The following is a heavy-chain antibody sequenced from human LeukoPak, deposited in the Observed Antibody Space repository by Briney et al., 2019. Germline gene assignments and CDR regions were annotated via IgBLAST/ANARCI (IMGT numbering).Heavy chain of an antibody. CDR1: GGTFSSYG. D-gene: IGHD3-22*01. J-gene: IGHJ5*02. CDR2: ISAYNGNT. Sequence: GASVKVSCKASGGTFSSYGISWVRQAPGQGLEWMGWISAYNGNTNYAQKLQGRVTMTTDTSTSTAYMELRSLRSDDTAVYYCARAGGDYYDSSGLLPAWGQGTLVTVSS. CDR3: ARAGGDYYDSSGLLPA. V-gene: IGHV1-18*01.